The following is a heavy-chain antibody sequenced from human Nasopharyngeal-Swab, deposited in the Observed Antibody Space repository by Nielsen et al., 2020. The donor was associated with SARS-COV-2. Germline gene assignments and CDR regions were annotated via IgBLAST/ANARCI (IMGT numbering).Heavy chain of an antibody. CDR2: ISNDGNYK. J-gene: IGHJ4*02. V-gene: IGHV3-30*04. CDR3: VKHQGSSSDQ. Sequence: GESLKISCAASGFTFSGYAMNWVRQAPGKGLEWVAVISNDGNYKFYADSVKGRFTISRDNSKNTLYLQMNSLRVEDTAVYYGVKHQGSSSDQWGQGTLVTVSS. CDR1: GFTFSGYA.